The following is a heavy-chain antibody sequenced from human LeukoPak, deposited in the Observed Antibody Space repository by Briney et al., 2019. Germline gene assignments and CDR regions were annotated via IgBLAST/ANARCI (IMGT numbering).Heavy chain of an antibody. CDR1: GFTFSSNY. Sequence: GGSLRLSCAASGFTFSSNYMSWVRQAPGKGLEWVSVIYSGGSTYYADSVKGRFAISRDNSKNTLYLQMNSLRAEDTAVYYCARDSYYDILTGYPVRWNAFDIWGQGTMVTVSS. V-gene: IGHV3-53*01. CDR2: IYSGGST. D-gene: IGHD3-9*01. CDR3: ARDSYYDILTGYPVRWNAFDI. J-gene: IGHJ3*02.